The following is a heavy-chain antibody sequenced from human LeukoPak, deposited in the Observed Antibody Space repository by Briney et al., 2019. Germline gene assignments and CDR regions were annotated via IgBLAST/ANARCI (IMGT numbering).Heavy chain of an antibody. CDR1: GFTFSSYS. V-gene: IGHV3-21*01. D-gene: IGHD3-3*01. Sequence: GGSLRLSCAASGFTFSSYSMNWVRQAPGKGLEWVSSISSSSSYIYYADSVKGRFIISRDNAKNSLNLQMNSLRAEDTAVYYCARDRYYDFWSGSPFDYWGQGTLVTVSS. J-gene: IGHJ4*02. CDR2: ISSSSSYI. CDR3: ARDRYYDFWSGSPFDY.